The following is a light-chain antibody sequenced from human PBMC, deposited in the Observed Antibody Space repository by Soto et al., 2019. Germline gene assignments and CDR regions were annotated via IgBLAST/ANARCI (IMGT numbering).Light chain of an antibody. J-gene: IGKJ1*01. V-gene: IGKV2-28*01. Sequence: VMTQYPLSLPVTPGEPASISCRSSQSLLHSNGYNYLDWYLQKPGQSPQLLIYLGSNRASGVPDRFSGSGSVTYFTLKVSRVEAEDVGVYYCMQSLETPWTFGQGTKVDI. CDR3: MQSLETPWT. CDR1: QSLLHSNGYNY. CDR2: LGS.